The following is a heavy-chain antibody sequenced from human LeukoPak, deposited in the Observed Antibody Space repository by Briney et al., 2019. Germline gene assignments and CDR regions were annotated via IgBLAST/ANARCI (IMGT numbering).Heavy chain of an antibody. CDR1: GGSFSGYY. CDR3: ARGKAVAIPSDY. J-gene: IGHJ4*02. D-gene: IGHD6-19*01. Sequence: PSETLSLTCAVYGGSFSGYYWSWIRQPPGKGLEWIGEINHSGSTNYNPSLKSRVTISVDTSKNQFSLKLSSVTAADTAVYYCARGKAVAIPSDYWGQGTLVIVSS. V-gene: IGHV4-34*01. CDR2: INHSGST.